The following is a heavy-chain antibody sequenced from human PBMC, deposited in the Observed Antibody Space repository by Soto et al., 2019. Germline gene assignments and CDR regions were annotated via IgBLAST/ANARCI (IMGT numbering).Heavy chain of an antibody. V-gene: IGHV1-3*04. CDR3: ARAISGYVT. D-gene: IGHD5-12*01. J-gene: IGHJ5*02. Sequence: QVQVVQSVAEVKKPGASVKVSCKASGITYTTYAIHWVRQAPGQGLEWMGWINTGNGNTRYSQRFQGRVTLTTDTSARTAYMDLSSLTSEDTAAYYCARAISGYVTWGQGTLITVSS. CDR1: GITYTTYA. CDR2: INTGNGNT.